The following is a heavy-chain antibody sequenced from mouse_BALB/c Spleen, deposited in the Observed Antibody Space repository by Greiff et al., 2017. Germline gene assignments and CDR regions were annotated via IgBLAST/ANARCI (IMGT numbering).Heavy chain of an antibody. Sequence: EVQLVESGGDLVKPGGSLKLSCAASGFTFSSYGMSWVRQTPDKRLEWVATISSGGSYTYYPDSVKGRFTISRDNAKNTLYLQMSSLKSEDTAMYYCARQGQVRRGGYFDYWGQGTTLTVSS. V-gene: IGHV5-6*01. CDR2: ISSGGSYT. CDR3: ARQGQVRRGGYFDY. J-gene: IGHJ2*01. D-gene: IGHD2-14*01. CDR1: GFTFSSYG.